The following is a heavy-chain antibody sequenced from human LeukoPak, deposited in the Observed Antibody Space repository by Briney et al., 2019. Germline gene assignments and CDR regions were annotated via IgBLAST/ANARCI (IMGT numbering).Heavy chain of an antibody. CDR1: GACVSSGDCY. J-gene: IGHJ4*02. V-gene: IGHV4-39*07. D-gene: IGHD5-24*01. Sequence: SETLSLTCTVSGACVSSGDCYWGWIRQAPGKGLEFIGSIYYRGNTYFNPSLQSRVTMSVDASKNQFSLNLRSVTAADTAVYYCARDLEDGDGYNYFGYWGQGTLVTVSS. CDR2: IYYRGNT. CDR3: ARDLEDGDGYNYFGY.